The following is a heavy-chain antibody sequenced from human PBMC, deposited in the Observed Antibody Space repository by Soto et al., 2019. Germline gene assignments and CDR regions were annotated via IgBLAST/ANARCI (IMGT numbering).Heavy chain of an antibody. Sequence: SETLSLTCTVSGGSISSYYWSWIRQPPGKGLEWIGYIYYSGSTNYNPSLKSRVTISVDTSKNQFSLKLSSVTAADTAVYYCATISSSPYSSSDYWGQGTLVTVSS. D-gene: IGHD6-6*01. CDR3: ATISSSPYSSSDY. V-gene: IGHV4-59*01. J-gene: IGHJ4*02. CDR2: IYYSGST. CDR1: GGSISSYY.